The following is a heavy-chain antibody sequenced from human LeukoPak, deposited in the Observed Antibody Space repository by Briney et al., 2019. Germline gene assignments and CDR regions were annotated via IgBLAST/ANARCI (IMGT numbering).Heavy chain of an antibody. CDR3: SRDGDVTGETFDY. J-gene: IGHJ4*02. Sequence: GGSLRLSCAVSGFTFSSFAMHWVRQAPGKGLEWVAVMSSDGTRENYADSVKGRFTISRDNSKSTLFLQMSSLRPEDTAVYYCSRDGDVTGETFDYWGQGTLVTVSS. CDR2: MSSDGTRE. D-gene: IGHD2-21*02. V-gene: IGHV3-30*15. CDR1: GFTFSSFA.